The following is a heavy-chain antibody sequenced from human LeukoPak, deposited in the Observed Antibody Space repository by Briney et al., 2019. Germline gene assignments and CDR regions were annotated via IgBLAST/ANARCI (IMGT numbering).Heavy chain of an antibody. V-gene: IGHV3-7*01. Sequence: GGSLRLSCAASGFTFSRYSMSWLRQAPGKGLEWVANIKEDGSGKNYVDSVKGRFTISRDNTKNSLYLQLNSLRAEDTAVYYCAKDIYSNYGFSPWFDPWGQGTLVTVSS. J-gene: IGHJ5*02. CDR2: IKEDGSGK. D-gene: IGHD4-11*01. CDR3: AKDIYSNYGFSPWFDP. CDR1: GFTFSRYS.